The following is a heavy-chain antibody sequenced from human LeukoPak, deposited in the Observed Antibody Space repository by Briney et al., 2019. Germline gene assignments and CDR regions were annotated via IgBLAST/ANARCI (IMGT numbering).Heavy chain of an antibody. CDR1: GGSISSYY. Sequence: SETLSLTCTVSGGSISSYYWSWVRQPPGKGLEWIGYIYTSGSTNYNPSLKSRVPISVDTSKNQFSLKLSSVTAADTAVYYCARERTARDNWNYGGGFDYWGQGTLVTVSS. CDR2: IYTSGST. D-gene: IGHD1-7*01. V-gene: IGHV4-4*09. J-gene: IGHJ4*02. CDR3: ARERTARDNWNYGGGFDY.